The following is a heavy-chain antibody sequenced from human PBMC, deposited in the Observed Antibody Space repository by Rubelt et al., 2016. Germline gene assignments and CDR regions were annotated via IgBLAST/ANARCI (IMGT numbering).Heavy chain of an antibody. Sequence: QVQLVQSGAEVKKPGASVKVSCRASGYTFTDYYFHWVRQAPGQGLEWMGWINPNSGGTNYAQKFQGRVTMTRDTSITTAYMNLSDLKSNDTAVYYCASGHTDHWGQGTLVLVSS. D-gene: IGHD3/OR15-3a*01. V-gene: IGHV1-2*02. CDR1: GYTFTDYY. CDR3: ASGHTDH. CDR2: INPNSGGT. J-gene: IGHJ4*02.